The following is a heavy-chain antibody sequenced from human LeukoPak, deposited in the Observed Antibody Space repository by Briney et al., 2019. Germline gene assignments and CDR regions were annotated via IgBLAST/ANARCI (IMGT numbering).Heavy chain of an antibody. Sequence: GGSLRLSCAASGLTFSNYWMHWVRQAPGKGLVWVSRINPDGSSTSYADSVKGRFTISRDNAKNTLYLQMSSLRAEDTAVYYCARVPSGSGSSLNFWGQGTLVAVSS. D-gene: IGHD3-10*01. CDR2: INPDGSST. CDR1: GLTFSNYW. CDR3: ARVPSGSGSSLNF. V-gene: IGHV3-74*01. J-gene: IGHJ4*02.